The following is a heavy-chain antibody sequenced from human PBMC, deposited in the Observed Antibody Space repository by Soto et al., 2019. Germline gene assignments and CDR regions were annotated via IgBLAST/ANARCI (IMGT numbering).Heavy chain of an antibody. D-gene: IGHD5-12*01. J-gene: IGHJ4*02. CDR1: GGTFSSYA. CDR2: IIPIFGTA. CDR3: AIPREMATIRMGFDC. V-gene: IGHV1-69*13. Sequence: SVKVSCKASGGTFSSYAISWVRQAPGQGLEWMGGIIPIFGTANYAQKFQGRVTITAGESTSTAYMELSSLRSEDTAVYYCAIPREMATIRMGFDCWGQGTLVTVSS.